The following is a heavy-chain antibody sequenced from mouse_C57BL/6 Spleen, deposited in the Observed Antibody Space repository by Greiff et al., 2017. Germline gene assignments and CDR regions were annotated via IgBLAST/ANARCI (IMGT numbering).Heavy chain of an antibody. V-gene: IGHV5-17*01. CDR2: ISSGSSTI. J-gene: IGHJ1*03. D-gene: IGHD1-1*01. Sequence: EVKVVESGGGLVKPGGSLKLSCAASGFTFSDYGMHWVRQAPEKGLEWVAYISSGSSTIYYADTVKGRFTITRDNAKNALFLQMTRLRSEDTAMYYCARGDFYGSSSDWYFDVWGTGTTVTVSS. CDR1: GFTFSDYG. CDR3: ARGDFYGSSSDWYFDV.